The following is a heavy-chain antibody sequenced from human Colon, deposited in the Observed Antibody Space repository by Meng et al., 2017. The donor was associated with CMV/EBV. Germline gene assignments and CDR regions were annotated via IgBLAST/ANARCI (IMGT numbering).Heavy chain of an antibody. J-gene: IGHJ4*02. CDR3: TTDPKGKYFDY. V-gene: IGHV3-15*01. D-gene: IGHD4-23*01. CDR2: IKSKTDGGGTT. Sequence: GGSLRLSCAASGFTFSNTWMSWVRQAPGKGLEWVGRIKSKTDGGGTTEYAAPVKGIYTISRDDSKNTLYLKMNSLKTDDTAVYYCTTDPKGKYFDYWGQGTLVTVSS. CDR1: GFTFSNTW.